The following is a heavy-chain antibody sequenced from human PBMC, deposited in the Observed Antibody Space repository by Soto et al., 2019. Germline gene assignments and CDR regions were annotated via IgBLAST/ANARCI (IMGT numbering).Heavy chain of an antibody. V-gene: IGHV3-7*01. CDR3: ARDLSIAAYWFDP. D-gene: IGHD6-25*01. Sequence: GGSLRLSCAASGFTFSSYWMSWVRQAPGKGLEWVANIKQDGSEKYYVDSVKGRFTISRDNAKNSLYLQMNSLRAEDTAVYYCARDLSIAAYWFDPWGQGTLVTVSS. CDR1: GFTFSSYW. CDR2: IKQDGSEK. J-gene: IGHJ5*02.